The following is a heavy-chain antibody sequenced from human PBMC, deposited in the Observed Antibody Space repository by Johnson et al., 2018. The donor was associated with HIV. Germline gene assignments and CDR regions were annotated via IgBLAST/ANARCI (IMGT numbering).Heavy chain of an antibody. D-gene: IGHD6-13*01. Sequence: MQLVESGGGLVQPGGSLRLSCAASGFTFSSYAMSWVRQAPGKGLEWVSVIYSGGSTYYADSVKGRFTISRDNSKNAMYLQMNSLRAEDTAVYYCANNLQQLATKDAFDIWGQGTMVTVSS. J-gene: IGHJ3*02. CDR1: GFTFSSYA. CDR3: ANNLQQLATKDAFDI. V-gene: IGHV3-66*02. CDR2: IYSGGST.